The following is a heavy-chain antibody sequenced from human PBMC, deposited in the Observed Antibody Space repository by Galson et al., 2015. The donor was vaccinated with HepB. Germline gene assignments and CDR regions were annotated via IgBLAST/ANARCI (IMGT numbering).Heavy chain of an antibody. CDR2: IYYSGST. Sequence: ETLSLTCTVSGGSISSYYWSWIRQPPGKGLEWIGYIYYSGSTNYNPSLKSRVTISVDTSKNQFSLKLSSVTAADTAVYYCARVEVPSELRYFDWLPPPYYYYGMDVWGQGTTVTVSS. V-gene: IGHV4-59*01. CDR3: ARVEVPSELRYFDWLPPPYYYYGMDV. CDR1: GGSISSYY. J-gene: IGHJ6*02. D-gene: IGHD3-9*01.